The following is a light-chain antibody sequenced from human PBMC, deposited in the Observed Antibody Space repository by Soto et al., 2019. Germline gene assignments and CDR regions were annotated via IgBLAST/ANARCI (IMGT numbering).Light chain of an antibody. CDR2: KAS. CDR1: QSIDSW. CDR3: QQRSNWPWT. Sequence: DIQMTQSPSTLSASVGDRVTITCRASQSIDSWLAWFQQKPGKDPKLLIYKASNLERGVPSRFSGSGSGTDFTLTISSLEPEDFAVYYCQQRSNWPWTFGQGTKVDIK. V-gene: IGKV1-5*03. J-gene: IGKJ1*01.